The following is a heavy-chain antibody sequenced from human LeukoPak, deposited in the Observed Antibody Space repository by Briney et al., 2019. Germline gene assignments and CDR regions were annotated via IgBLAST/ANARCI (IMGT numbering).Heavy chain of an antibody. J-gene: IGHJ4*02. V-gene: IGHV3-7*01. Sequence: GGSLRLSCAPSGFSLSTDCMSMVRQAPGKGLEWVANIGKDGSGNHYVDSVEGRFTISRDNSKNTLYLQLNSLRAEDTAVYYCAKDPHSTGWYRFDSWGQGTLVTVSS. CDR1: GFSLSTDC. D-gene: IGHD6-19*01. CDR2: IGKDGSGN. CDR3: AKDPHSTGWYRFDS.